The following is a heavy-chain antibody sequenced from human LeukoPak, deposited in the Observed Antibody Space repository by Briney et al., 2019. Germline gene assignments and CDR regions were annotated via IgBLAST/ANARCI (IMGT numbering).Heavy chain of an antibody. CDR1: RYTFTDYH. J-gene: IGHJ4*02. CDR2: INPDSGDT. D-gene: IGHD6-13*01. CDR3: ANLAAAGATIDY. V-gene: IGHV1-2*02. Sequence: ASVKVSCKASRYTFTDYHMHWVRQAPGQGLEWMGRINPDSGDTHYAQKFQGRVTMTEDTSTDTAYMELSSLRSEDTAVYYCANLAAAGATIDYWGQGTLVTVSS.